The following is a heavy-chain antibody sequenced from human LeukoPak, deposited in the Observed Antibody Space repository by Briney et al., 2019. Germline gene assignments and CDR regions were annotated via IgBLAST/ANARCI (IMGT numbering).Heavy chain of an antibody. CDR1: GGSISSYY. D-gene: IGHD1-1*01. J-gene: IGHJ5*02. CDR3: ARGALDWNDEGAIWFDP. Sequence: SETLSLTCTVSGGSISSYYWSWIRQPPGKGLEWIGYIYYSGSTNYNPSLKSRVTISVDTSKNQFSLKLSSVTAADTAVYYCARGALDWNDEGAIWFDPWGQGTLVTVSS. V-gene: IGHV4-59*01. CDR2: IYYSGST.